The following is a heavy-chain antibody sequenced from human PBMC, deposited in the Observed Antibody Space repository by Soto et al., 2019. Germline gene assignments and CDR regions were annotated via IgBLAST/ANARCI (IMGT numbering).Heavy chain of an antibody. CDR2: ISGSGGST. CDR1: GFTFSSYA. CDR3: AKDYPYSGSYYGAYYFDY. Sequence: GGSLRLSCAASGFTFSSYAMSWVRQAPGKGLEWVSAISGSGGSTYYADAVKGRFTISRDNSKNTLYLQMNSLRAEDTAVYYCAKDYPYSGSYYGAYYFDYWGQGTLVTVSS. J-gene: IGHJ4*02. D-gene: IGHD1-26*01. V-gene: IGHV3-23*01.